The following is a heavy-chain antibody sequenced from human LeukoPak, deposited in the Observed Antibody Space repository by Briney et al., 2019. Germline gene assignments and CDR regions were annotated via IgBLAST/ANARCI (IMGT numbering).Heavy chain of an antibody. CDR1: GGSISSGSYY. Sequence: SQTLSLTCTVSGGSISSGSYYWSWIRQPAGKGLEWIGHIYTSGSTNYNPSLKSRVTISVDTSKNQFSLKLSSVTAADTAVYYCARVVPAAYYYYYYYMDVWGKGTTVTISS. CDR2: IYTSGST. V-gene: IGHV4-61*09. D-gene: IGHD2-2*01. CDR3: ARVVPAAYYYYYYYMDV. J-gene: IGHJ6*03.